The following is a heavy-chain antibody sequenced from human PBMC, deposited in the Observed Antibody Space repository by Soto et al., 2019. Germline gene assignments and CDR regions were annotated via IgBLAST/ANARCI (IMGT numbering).Heavy chain of an antibody. D-gene: IGHD1-7*01. J-gene: IGHJ2*01. CDR3: ARDWETPGVTVTALNCYFDL. V-gene: IGHV3-33*01. Sequence: QVQLVESGGGVVQPGRSLRLSCAASGFTFSSYAMHWVRQAPGKGLEWVAVIWYDGSNKYYADSVKCRFTISRDNSKNTLYLQMNSLRAEDTAVDYCARDWETPGVTVTALNCYFDLWGRGTRVTVSS. CDR1: GFTFSSYA. CDR2: IWYDGSNK.